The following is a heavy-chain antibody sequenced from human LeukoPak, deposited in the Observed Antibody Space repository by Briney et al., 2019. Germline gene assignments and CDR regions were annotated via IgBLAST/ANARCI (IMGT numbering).Heavy chain of an antibody. J-gene: IGHJ6*02. CDR3: AKWGYYYDVILTDGMDV. CDR2: ICGSVSGSGDCT. CDR1: GFSFGSYA. V-gene: IGHV3-23*01. D-gene: IGHD3-22*01. Sequence: PGGSLRLSCAASGFSFGSYAMSWVRQAAGKGLEWVSEICGSVSGSGDCTHYADSVKGRFTISRDNSKKTLYLQMNSLSAEDTAVYYCAKWGYYYDVILTDGMDVWGQGTTVTVSS.